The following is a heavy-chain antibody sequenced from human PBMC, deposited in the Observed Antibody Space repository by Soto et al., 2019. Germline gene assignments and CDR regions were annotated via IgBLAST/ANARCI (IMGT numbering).Heavy chain of an antibody. CDR2: IIPFLRIA. D-gene: IGHD2-2*01. CDR3: AIGRADSWRDCSTATCPYYFDH. Sequence: QVQLVQSGAEVKKPGSSVKVSCKASGATFSSYTISWVRQAPGQGLEWMGRIIPFLRIANHNYAQKFQGRVTISAYKSTTKAYMELSSLTSENTAVYYCAIGRADSWRDCSTATCPYYFDHWGQGTLLPVSS. J-gene: IGHJ4*02. CDR1: GATFSSYT. V-gene: IGHV1-69*02.